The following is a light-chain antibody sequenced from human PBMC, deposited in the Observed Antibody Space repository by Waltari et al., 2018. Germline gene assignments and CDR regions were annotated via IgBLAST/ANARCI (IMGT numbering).Light chain of an antibody. Sequence: QSALTQPRSVSGSPGQSVTISCTGTSSDVGGYNYVSLYQQHPGKAPKLMIYDVNKRPSGVPDRFSGSKSGNTASLTISGLQAEDEADFYCCSYAGSYILVFGGGTKLTIL. CDR1: SSDVGGYNY. J-gene: IGLJ2*01. CDR3: CSYAGSYILV. CDR2: DVN. V-gene: IGLV2-11*01.